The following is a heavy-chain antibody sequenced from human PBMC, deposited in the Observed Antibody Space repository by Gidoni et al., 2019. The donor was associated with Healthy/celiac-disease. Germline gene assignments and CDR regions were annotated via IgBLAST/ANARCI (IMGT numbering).Heavy chain of an antibody. CDR3: VSKDSSGYVVH. J-gene: IGHJ4*02. CDR1: GFTFSSYA. V-gene: IGHV3-23*04. D-gene: IGHD3-22*01. CDR2: ISGSGGST. Sequence: EVQLVESGGGLVQPGGSLRLSCAASGFTFSSYARSWVRQAPGKGLEWVSAISGSGGSTYYADSVKGRFTISRDNSKNTLYLQMNSLRAEDTAVYYCVSKDSSGYVVHWGQGTLVTVSS.